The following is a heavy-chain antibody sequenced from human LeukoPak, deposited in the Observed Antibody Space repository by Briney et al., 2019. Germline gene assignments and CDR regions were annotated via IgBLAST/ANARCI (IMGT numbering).Heavy chain of an antibody. CDR2: IYYSGST. V-gene: IGHV4-39*01. D-gene: IGHD2-2*01. Sequence: SSETLSLTCTVSGGSISSSSYYWGWIRQPPGKGLEWIGCIYYSGSTYYNPSLKSRVTISVDTSKNQFSLKLSSVTAADTAVYYCARQRRYCSSTSCYAFDYWGQGTLVTVSS. CDR3: ARQRRYCSSTSCYAFDY. J-gene: IGHJ4*02. CDR1: GGSISSSSYY.